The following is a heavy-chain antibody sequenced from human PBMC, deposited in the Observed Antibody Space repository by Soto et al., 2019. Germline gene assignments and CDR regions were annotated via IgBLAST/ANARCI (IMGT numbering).Heavy chain of an antibody. Sequence: SVKVSCKASGFTFTSSAVQWVRQARGQRLEWIGWIVVGSGNTNYAQKFQERVTITRDMSTSTAYMELSSLRSEDTAVYYCAADRDGSGTYGMDVWGPGTTLTVSS. CDR3: AADRDGSGTYGMDV. D-gene: IGHD3-10*01. V-gene: IGHV1-58*01. J-gene: IGHJ6*02. CDR2: IVVGSGNT. CDR1: GFTFTSSA.